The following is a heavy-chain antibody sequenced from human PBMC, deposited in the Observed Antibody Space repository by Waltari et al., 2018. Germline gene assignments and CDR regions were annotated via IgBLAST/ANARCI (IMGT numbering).Heavy chain of an antibody. CDR3: ARDLPYYDFLSGVGGGYFDP. CDR1: GYTFTNYA. CDR2: INEGNGNT. D-gene: IGHD3-3*01. Sequence: QVQLVQSGAEVKKPGASVKVSCRASGYTFTNYAIHWLRQAPGQSLEWMGRINEGNGNTIYSQKFQGRITITRDTSSGTAYMELTSLRSEDTAVYYCARDLPYYDFLSGVGGGYFDPWGQGTLVTVSS. J-gene: IGHJ5*02. V-gene: IGHV1-3*01.